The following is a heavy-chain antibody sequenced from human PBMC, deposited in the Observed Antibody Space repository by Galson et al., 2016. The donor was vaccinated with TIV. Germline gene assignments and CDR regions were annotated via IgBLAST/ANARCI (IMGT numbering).Heavy chain of an antibody. V-gene: IGHV3-9*01. J-gene: IGHJ4*02. D-gene: IGHD4-17*01. CDR2: ISSNSYYI. CDR3: AKDPRLYGDYLLAYFDF. CDR1: GFTFDDYG. Sequence: SLRLSCAASGFTFDDYGMHWVRQAPGKGLEWVSGISSNSYYIGYADSVKGRFTISRDNTKNTVSLQMNSLRPEDTGVYYCAKDPRLYGDYLLAYFDFWGQGDLVTVST.